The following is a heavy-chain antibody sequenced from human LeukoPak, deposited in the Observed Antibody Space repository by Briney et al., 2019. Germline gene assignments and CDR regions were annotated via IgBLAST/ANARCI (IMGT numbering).Heavy chain of an antibody. CDR2: IYTSGST. J-gene: IGHJ5*02. Sequence: SETLSLTCTVSGGSISSGSYYWSWIRQPAGKGLEWIGRIYTSGSTNYNPSLKSRVTISVDTSKNQFSLKLSSVTAADTAVYYCARDHRGTAEWEDNWFDPWGQGTLVTVSS. D-gene: IGHD1-26*01. CDR3: ARDHRGTAEWEDNWFDP. CDR1: GGSISSGSYY. V-gene: IGHV4-61*02.